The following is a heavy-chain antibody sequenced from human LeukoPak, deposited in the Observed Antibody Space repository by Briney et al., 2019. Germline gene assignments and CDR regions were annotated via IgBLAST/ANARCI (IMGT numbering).Heavy chain of an antibody. J-gene: IGHJ3*02. Sequence: PSQTLSLTCTVSGGSISSGGYYWSWIRQHPGKGLEWIGYIYYSGSTYYNPSLKSRVTISVDTSKNQFSLKLSSVTAADTAVYYCARVTDIVVVPAAIPDAFDIWGQGTMVTVSS. CDR3: ARVTDIVVVPAAIPDAFDI. V-gene: IGHV4-31*03. CDR2: IYYSGST. D-gene: IGHD2-2*01. CDR1: GGSISSGGYY.